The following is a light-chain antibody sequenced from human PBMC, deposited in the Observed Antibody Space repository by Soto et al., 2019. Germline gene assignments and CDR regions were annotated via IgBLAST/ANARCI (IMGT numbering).Light chain of an antibody. CDR2: DAS. CDR1: QSVSSY. Sequence: EIVLTQSPATLSLSPGERATLSCRASQSVSSYLAWYQQKPGQAPRLLIYDASNRATGIPARFSGSGSGTDFTLTISSLEPEDFAVYYCQQYGDRPRTFGQGTKVDIK. V-gene: IGKV3-11*01. CDR3: QQYGDRPRT. J-gene: IGKJ1*01.